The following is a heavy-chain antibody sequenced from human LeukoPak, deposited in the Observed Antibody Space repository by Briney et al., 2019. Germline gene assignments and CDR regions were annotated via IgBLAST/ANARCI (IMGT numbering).Heavy chain of an antibody. Sequence: GGCLRLSCAASGSIFSSYWQTWVREAPGKAPEWVANIRHDGREKYYVGSVKGRFIISRDNAKNSLYLQMNSLRLEDTAIYYCAWGMDVWGQGTTVTVSS. CDR1: GSIFSSYW. V-gene: IGHV3-7*04. CDR2: IRHDGREK. CDR3: AWGMDV. J-gene: IGHJ6*02.